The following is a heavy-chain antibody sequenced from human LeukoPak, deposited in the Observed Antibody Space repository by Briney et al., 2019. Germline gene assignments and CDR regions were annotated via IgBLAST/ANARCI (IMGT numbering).Heavy chain of an antibody. D-gene: IGHD1-20*01. CDR2: INTNTEDP. J-gene: IGHJ4*02. CDR1: GYNFTKYA. Sequence: ASVKVSCKASGYNFTKYAIYWVWQAPGQGLEWMGWINTNTEDPTYAQDFTGRFVFSLDTSVTTAYLDINSLKPDDTALYYCARGHRIPAVWGFEFWGQGTLVTVSS. V-gene: IGHV7-4-1*02. CDR3: ARGHRIPAVWGFEF.